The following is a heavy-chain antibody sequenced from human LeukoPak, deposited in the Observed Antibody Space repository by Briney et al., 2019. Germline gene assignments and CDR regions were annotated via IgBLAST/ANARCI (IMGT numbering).Heavy chain of an antibody. CDR3: EYGSGAFDI. V-gene: IGHV1-69*04. J-gene: IGHJ3*02. D-gene: IGHD4-17*01. CDR1: GGTFSSYA. Sequence: GASVKVSCKASGGTFSSYAISWVRQAPGQGLEWMGRIIPILGIASYAQKFQGRVTITADKSTSTAYMELSSLRSEDTAVYYCEYGSGAFDIWGQGTMVTVSS. CDR2: IIPILGIA.